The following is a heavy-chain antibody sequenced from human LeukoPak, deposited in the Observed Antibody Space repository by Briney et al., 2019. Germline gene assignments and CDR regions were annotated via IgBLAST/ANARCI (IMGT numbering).Heavy chain of an antibody. CDR1: GGSVTSTNG. Sequence: SETQSLTCGVSGGSVTSTNGWTWVRQPPGKGLEWIGEVHLDGRSNYNPSLKSRLTMSVDLSENHISLKLTSVTPADTAVYYCAREGGFYRPLDFSGQGTLVTVSS. V-gene: IGHV4-4*02. J-gene: IGHJ4*02. CDR3: AREGGFYRPLDF. CDR2: VHLDGRS. D-gene: IGHD3-3*01.